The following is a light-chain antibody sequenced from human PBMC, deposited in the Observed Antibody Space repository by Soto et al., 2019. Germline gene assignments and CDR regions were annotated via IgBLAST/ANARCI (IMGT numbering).Light chain of an antibody. CDR1: QSVSSSY. CDR3: QQHGSSAPTT. V-gene: IGKV3-20*01. J-gene: IGKJ1*01. CDR2: GAS. Sequence: EIVLTQSPGTLSVSPGERATLSCRDSQSVSSSYLAWYQQKPGQAPRLIIYGASSRATGIPDRFSGSGSGTDFTLTISRLEPEDFAVYYCQQHGSSAPTTFGQGTKVDIK.